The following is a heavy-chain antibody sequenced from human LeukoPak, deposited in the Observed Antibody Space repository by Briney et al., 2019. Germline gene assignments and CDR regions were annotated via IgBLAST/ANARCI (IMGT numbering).Heavy chain of an antibody. V-gene: IGHV1-8*02. D-gene: IGHD5-24*01. CDR1: GGTFSSYA. CDR3: AREGVEMAAIWS. CDR2: MNPDSDNT. Sequence: GASVKVSCKASGGTFSSYAISWVRQATGQGLEWMGWMNPDSDNTGYAQKFKGRLTMTRDTSISTAYMELNSLTSEDTAIYYCAREGVEMAAIWSWGQGTLVTVSS. J-gene: IGHJ5*02.